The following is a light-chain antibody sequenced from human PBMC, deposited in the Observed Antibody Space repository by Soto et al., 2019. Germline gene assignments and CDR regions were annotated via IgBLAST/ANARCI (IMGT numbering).Light chain of an antibody. Sequence: ILMTQSPSSFSASTGDRVTITWRASQSISSWLAWYQQKPGKAPKLLICDASSLESGVPSRFSGSGYGTEFNLTISSLQTDDFATYDCQHYNSYSEAFGQGTKVDIK. CDR3: QHYNSYSEA. CDR2: DAS. CDR1: QSISSW. V-gene: IGKV1-5*01. J-gene: IGKJ1*01.